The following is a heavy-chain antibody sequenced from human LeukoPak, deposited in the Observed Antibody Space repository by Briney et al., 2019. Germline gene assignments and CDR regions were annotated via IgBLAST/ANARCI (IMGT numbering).Heavy chain of an antibody. V-gene: IGHV3-23*01. CDR1: GFTFSSYA. CDR3: AKGGYGDYTIDY. CDR2: ISGSGGST. D-gene: IGHD4-17*01. J-gene: IGHJ4*02. Sequence: GGSLRLSCAASGFTFSSYAMSWVGQAPGKGLEGVSAISGSGGSTYYADSVKGRFTISRDNSKNTLYLQMNSLRAEDTAVYYCAKGGYGDYTIDYWGQGTLVTVSS.